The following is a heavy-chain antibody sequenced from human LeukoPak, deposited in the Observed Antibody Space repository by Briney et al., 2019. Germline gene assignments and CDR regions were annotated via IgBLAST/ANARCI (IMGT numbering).Heavy chain of an antibody. CDR3: ARDLSKHYYYGMDV. CDR1: GFTFSSYA. J-gene: IGHJ6*02. V-gene: IGHV3-33*08. D-gene: IGHD4-11*01. Sequence: PGGSLRLSCAASGFTFSSYAMSWVRQAPGKGLEWVAVIWYDGSNKYYADSVKGRFTISRDNSKNTLYLQMNSLRAEDTAVYYCARDLSKHYYYGMDVWGQGTTVTVSS. CDR2: IWYDGSNK.